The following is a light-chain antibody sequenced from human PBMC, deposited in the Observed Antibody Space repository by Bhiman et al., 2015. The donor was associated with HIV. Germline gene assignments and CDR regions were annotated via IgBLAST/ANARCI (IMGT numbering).Light chain of an antibody. Sequence: GSVAPGKTARITCGGTNIGSKSVHWYQQKPGQAPVLVIYYDSDRPSGIPERFSGSSSGTTVTLTISGVQAEDEADYYCQSADSSGTYVFGTGTKVTVL. V-gene: IGLV3-21*01. CDR3: QSADSSGTYV. J-gene: IGLJ1*01. CDR2: YDS. CDR1: NIGSKS.